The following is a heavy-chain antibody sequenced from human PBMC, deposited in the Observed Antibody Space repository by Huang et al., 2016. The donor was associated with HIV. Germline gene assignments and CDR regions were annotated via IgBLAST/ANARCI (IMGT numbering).Heavy chain of an antibody. CDR2: ISVYNGNT. V-gene: IGHV1-18*01. D-gene: IGHD5-18*01. CDR3: ARGGGIQLWLLGYYYMDV. CDR1: GYTFSSFG. J-gene: IGHJ6*03. Sequence: QVQLVQSGAVVKKPGASVKVSCKASGYTFSSFGISWGRQAPGQGLEWVGWISVYNGNTNFAQKFQGRLTRTTDTSTSTAYMELRSLRSDDPAVYYCARGGGIQLWLLGYYYMDVWGNGTTVTVSS.